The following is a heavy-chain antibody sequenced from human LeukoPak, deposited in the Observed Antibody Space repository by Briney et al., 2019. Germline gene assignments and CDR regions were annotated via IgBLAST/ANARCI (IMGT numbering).Heavy chain of an antibody. D-gene: IGHD3-22*01. CDR2: TYYRSKWYN. CDR3: ARVLQYYDSSGTTRWFDP. J-gene: IGHJ5*02. CDR1: GDSVSSNSAA. V-gene: IGHV6-1*01. Sequence: SQTLSLTCAISGDSVSSNSAAWNWIRQSPSRGLEWLGRTYYRSKWYNDYAVSVKSRITINPDTSKNQFSLKLSSVTAADTAVYYCARVLQYYDSSGTTRWFDPWGQGTLVTVSS.